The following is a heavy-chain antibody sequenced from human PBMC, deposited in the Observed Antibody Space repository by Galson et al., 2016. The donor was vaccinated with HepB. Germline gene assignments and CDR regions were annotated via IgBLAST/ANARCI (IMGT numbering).Heavy chain of an antibody. V-gene: IGHV3-23*01. CDR3: ARIGEYGDHIVDRHFDY. D-gene: IGHD2-15*01. Sequence: SLRLSCAASKFTFRNYAMSWVRQAPGKGLEWVSSISGPGRNTYYADSVKGRLTISRDNSKNTLYLQMNSLRADDTAVYYCARIGEYGDHIVDRHFDYWGQGTLVTVSS. CDR1: KFTFRNYA. CDR2: ISGPGRNT. J-gene: IGHJ4*02.